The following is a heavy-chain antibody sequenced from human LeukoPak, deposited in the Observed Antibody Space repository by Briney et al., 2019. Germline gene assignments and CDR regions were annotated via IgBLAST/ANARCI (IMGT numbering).Heavy chain of an antibody. D-gene: IGHD3-10*01. J-gene: IGHJ4*02. CDR2: ISAKSNYI. CDR1: GFTFDDYV. V-gene: IGHV3-21*01. CDR3: ARDKRNYYGSDY. Sequence: GGSLRLSCTTSGFTFDDYVMSWFRQAPGKGLEWVSYISAKSNYIYYADSVKGRFTISRDNAKNSLLLQMNSLRAEDTAVYYCARDKRNYYGSDYWGLGTLVTVSS.